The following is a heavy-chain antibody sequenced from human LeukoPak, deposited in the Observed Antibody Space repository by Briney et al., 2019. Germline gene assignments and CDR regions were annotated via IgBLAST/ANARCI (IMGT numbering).Heavy chain of an antibody. J-gene: IGHJ4*02. Sequence: PSETLSLTCTVSGGSISSYYWSWVRQPPGKGLEWIGYIYHSGSTNYNPSLKCRVNLSVDMAKNQISLKMSSVTAADTAVYYCARSRVWSDYWGYFDYWGQGTLVTVSS. CDR2: IYHSGST. CDR1: GGSISSYY. D-gene: IGHD3-3*01. V-gene: IGHV4-59*01. CDR3: ARSRVWSDYWGYFDY.